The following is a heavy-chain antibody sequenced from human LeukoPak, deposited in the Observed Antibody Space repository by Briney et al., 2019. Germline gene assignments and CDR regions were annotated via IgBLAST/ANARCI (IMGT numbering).Heavy chain of an antibody. J-gene: IGHJ4*02. D-gene: IGHD2-21*02. Sequence: PGGSLRLSCVASGFSFDTYAMSWVRQPPGKGLKWVSGVSDTGRKRHYTDSVKGRFTISRDNSKNTLHLQMNSLRAEDTALYFCAKDHDNGDYYYYFDSWGQGTLVTVSS. V-gene: IGHV3-23*01. CDR1: GFSFDTYA. CDR3: AKDHDNGDYYYYFDS. CDR2: VSDTGRKR.